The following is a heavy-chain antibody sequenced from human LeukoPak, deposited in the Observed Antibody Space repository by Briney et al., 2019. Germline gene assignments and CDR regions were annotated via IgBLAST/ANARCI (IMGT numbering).Heavy chain of an antibody. CDR1: GGTFSSYA. CDR2: IIPIFGTA. CDR3: ARYSSSLSYGMDV. Sequence: ASVKVSCKASGGTFSSYAISWVRQAPGQGLEWMGGIIPIFGTANYAQKFQGRVTITADESTSAAYMELSSLRSEDTAVYYCARYSSSLSYGMDVWGQGTTVTVSS. J-gene: IGHJ6*02. D-gene: IGHD6-6*01. V-gene: IGHV1-69*13.